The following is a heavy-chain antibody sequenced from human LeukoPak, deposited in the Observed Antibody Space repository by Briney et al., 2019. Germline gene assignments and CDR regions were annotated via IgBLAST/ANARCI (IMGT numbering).Heavy chain of an antibody. D-gene: IGHD6-19*01. V-gene: IGHV1-58*01. CDR1: GFTFTSSA. Sequence: SLKLSCKASGFTFTSSAVQWERQARGQRLGWSGWLVVDSGNTNYAQKFPERVTSTRDMSTSTAYMELSSLRSEDTAVYYCAADRIAVATWGQGTLVTVSS. CDR2: LVVDSGNT. J-gene: IGHJ4*02. CDR3: AADRIAVAT.